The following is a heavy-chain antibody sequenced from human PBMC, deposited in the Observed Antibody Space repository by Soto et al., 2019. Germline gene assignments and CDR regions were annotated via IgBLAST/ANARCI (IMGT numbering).Heavy chain of an antibody. CDR3: ARDHKGDSSSSDFDY. CDR2: ISAYNGNT. D-gene: IGHD6-6*01. V-gene: IGHV1-18*04. Sequence: QVQLVQSGAEVKKSGASVKVSCKASGYTFTSYGISWVRQAPGQGLEWMGWISAYNGNTNYAQKLQGRVTMTTDTSTSTAYMELRSLRSDDTAVYYCARDHKGDSSSSDFDYWGQGTLVTVSS. J-gene: IGHJ4*02. CDR1: GYTFTSYG.